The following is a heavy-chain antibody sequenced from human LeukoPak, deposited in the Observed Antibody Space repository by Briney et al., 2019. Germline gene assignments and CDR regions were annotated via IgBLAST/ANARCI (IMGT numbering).Heavy chain of an antibody. D-gene: IGHD2-15*01. Sequence: SQTLSLTCTVSGGSISSGGYHWSWIRQHPGKGLEWIGYIYYSGSTYYNPSLKSRVTISVDTSKNQFSLKLSSVTAADTAVYYCATYCSGGSCYPTGFDYWGQGTLVTVSS. CDR3: ATYCSGGSCYPTGFDY. CDR1: GGSISSGGYH. V-gene: IGHV4-31*03. J-gene: IGHJ4*02. CDR2: IYYSGST.